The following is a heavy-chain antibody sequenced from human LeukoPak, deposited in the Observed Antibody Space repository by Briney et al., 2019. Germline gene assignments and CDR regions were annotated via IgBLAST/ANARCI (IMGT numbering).Heavy chain of an antibody. D-gene: IGHD3-22*01. Sequence: ASETLSLTCAVSGAPISSNNWWWSWVRQAPGKGLEWVSAISHSSSGTYYLDSVKGRFTISRDNSKNTLYMQMNSLRAEDTAVYYCAKVINSGYYYYFDYWGQGTLVTVSS. CDR2: ISHSSSGT. V-gene: IGHV3-23*01. CDR1: GAPISSNN. J-gene: IGHJ4*02. CDR3: AKVINSGYYYYFDY.